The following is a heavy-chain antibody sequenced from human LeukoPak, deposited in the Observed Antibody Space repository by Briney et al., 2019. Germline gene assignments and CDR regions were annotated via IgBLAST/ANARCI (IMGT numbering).Heavy chain of an antibody. V-gene: IGHV3-30*18. CDR3: AKDRGAVAGIGY. Sequence: GGSLRLSCAASEFTFNNHDMHWVRQAPGKGLEWVAAISYDGRNKYYADSVKGRFTISRDNSKNTLYLQMNSLRAEDTAVYYCAKDRGAVAGIGYWGQGTLVTVSS. CDR2: ISYDGRNK. CDR1: EFTFNNHD. J-gene: IGHJ4*02. D-gene: IGHD6-19*01.